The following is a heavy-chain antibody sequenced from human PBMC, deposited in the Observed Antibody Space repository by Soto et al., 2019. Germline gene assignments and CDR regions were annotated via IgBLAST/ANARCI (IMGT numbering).Heavy chain of an antibody. CDR1: GFTIRNYA. V-gene: IGHV3-23*01. Sequence: EVQVLESGGDLVQPGGSLRLSCAASGFTIRNYAMSWVRQAPGKALEWVSGISGSSDRTYYADSVKGRFTISKDTSSNTLYLQINSLRVEDRAVYHCEGSWTWGQGTMVTVSS. J-gene: IGHJ3*01. CDR3: EGSWT. CDR2: ISGSSDRT. D-gene: IGHD3-10*01.